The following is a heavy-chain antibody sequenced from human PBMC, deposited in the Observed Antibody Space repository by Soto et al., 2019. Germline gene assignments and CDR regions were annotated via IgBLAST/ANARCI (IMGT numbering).Heavy chain of an antibody. V-gene: IGHV1-18*01. CDR3: ARDSYGSGSYSLLDP. D-gene: IGHD3-10*01. CDR2: ISAYNGNT. Sequence: AASVKVSCKASVYTFTSYGIIWVRQAPGQGLEWMGWISAYNGNTNYAQKLQGRVTMTTDTSTSTAYMELRSLRSDDTAVYYCARDSYGSGSYSLLDPWGQGTLVSVSA. J-gene: IGHJ5*02. CDR1: VYTFTSYG.